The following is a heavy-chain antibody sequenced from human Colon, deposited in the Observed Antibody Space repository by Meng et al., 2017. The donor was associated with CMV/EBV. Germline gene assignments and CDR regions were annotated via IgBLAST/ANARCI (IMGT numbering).Heavy chain of an antibody. CDR1: GYTFITHA. Sequence: QVQLVQSGAEVKKPGASVKVSCKASGYTFITHAINWVRQAPGQGLEWMGWFNPDNGNINYAQKLQGRVTLTRDTSISTVYMEVNSLTSDDTAVYYCTREGFDYWGQGALVTVSS. J-gene: IGHJ4*02. CDR3: TREGFDY. V-gene: IGHV1-18*01. CDR2: FNPDNGNI.